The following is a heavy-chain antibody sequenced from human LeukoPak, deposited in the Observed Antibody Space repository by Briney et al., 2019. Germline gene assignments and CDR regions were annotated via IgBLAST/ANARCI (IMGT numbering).Heavy chain of an antibody. Sequence: GESLKISCQGSGYNFATSWIVWVRQMPGKGLEWMGIIYPGDSDTRYSPSFQGQVTISADKSITTAYLQWSSLKASDTAMYFCARHDVGATDFWGEGTLVTVSS. CDR1: GYNFATSW. V-gene: IGHV5-51*01. D-gene: IGHD1-26*01. CDR3: ARHDVGATDF. J-gene: IGHJ4*02. CDR2: IYPGDSDT.